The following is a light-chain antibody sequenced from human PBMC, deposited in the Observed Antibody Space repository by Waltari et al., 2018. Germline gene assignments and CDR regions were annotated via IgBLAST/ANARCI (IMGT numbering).Light chain of an antibody. J-gene: IGKJ3*01. V-gene: IGKV1-33*01. Sequence: DIQMTQSPTSLSASVGDRVPITCQASQDISNYLNWYQQKPGKAPKLLIYDASNLERGVPSRFSGGGSGTDFTFTISSLQPEDIATYYCQQYDNLLFTFGPGTKVDIK. CDR3: QQYDNLLFT. CDR1: QDISNY. CDR2: DAS.